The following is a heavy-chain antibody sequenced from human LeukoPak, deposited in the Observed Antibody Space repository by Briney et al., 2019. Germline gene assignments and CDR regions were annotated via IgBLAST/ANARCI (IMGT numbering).Heavy chain of an antibody. Sequence: PSETLSLTCTVSGGSISSSSYYWGWIRQPPGKGLEWIGSIYYSGSTYYNPSLKSRVTISVDTSKNQFSLKLSSVTAVDTAVYYCARLATTRRIAAAGTPWGQGTLVTVSS. CDR1: GGSISSSSYY. D-gene: IGHD6-13*01. V-gene: IGHV4-39*01. CDR2: IYYSGST. J-gene: IGHJ5*02. CDR3: ARLATTRRIAAAGTP.